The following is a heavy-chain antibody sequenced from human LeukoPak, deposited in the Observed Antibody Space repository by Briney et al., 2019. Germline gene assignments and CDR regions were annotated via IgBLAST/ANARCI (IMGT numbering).Heavy chain of an antibody. CDR2: TYYRSKWYN. CDR1: GDSVSSNSAA. J-gene: IGHJ5*02. Sequence: SQTLSLTCAISGDSVSSNSAAWNWIRQSPSRGLEWLGRTYYRSKWYNDYAVSVKSRITINPDTSKNQFSLQLNSVTPEDTAVYNCVKVQPKQRPTPTWSDPGGRETLATVSS. D-gene: IGHD1-1*01. CDR3: VKVQPKQRPTPTWSDP. V-gene: IGHV6-1*01.